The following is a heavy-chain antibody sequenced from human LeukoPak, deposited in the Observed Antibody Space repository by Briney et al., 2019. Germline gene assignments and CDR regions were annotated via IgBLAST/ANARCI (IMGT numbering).Heavy chain of an antibody. Sequence: GGSLRLSCAASGFTLSSYEMNWVRQAPGKGLEWVSYISSSGSTIYYADSVKGRFTISRDNAKNSLYLQMNSLRAEDTAVYYCARDVVRGVYGMDVWGKGTTVTVSS. CDR3: ARDVVRGVYGMDV. CDR2: ISSSGSTI. V-gene: IGHV3-48*03. D-gene: IGHD3-10*01. CDR1: GFTLSSYE. J-gene: IGHJ6*04.